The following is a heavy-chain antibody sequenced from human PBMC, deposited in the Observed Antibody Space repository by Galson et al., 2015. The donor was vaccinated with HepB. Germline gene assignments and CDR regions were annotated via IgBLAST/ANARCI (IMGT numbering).Heavy chain of an antibody. CDR1: GFSFSSFE. CDR2: LTYGGSNK. V-gene: IGHV3-30-3*01. D-gene: IGHD2-8*01. J-gene: IGHJ2*01. Sequence: SLRLSCAASGFSFSSFEMHWVRQAPGKGLEWVAALTYGGSNKYYAESVKGRFTISRDNSKNTLYLQLSSLRPADTAVYYCARDGANGRDGYLHRWGRGALVTVSS. CDR3: ARDGANGRDGYLHR.